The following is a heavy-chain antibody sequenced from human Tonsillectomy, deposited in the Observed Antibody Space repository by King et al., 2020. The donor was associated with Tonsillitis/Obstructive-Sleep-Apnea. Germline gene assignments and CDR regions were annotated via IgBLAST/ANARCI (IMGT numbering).Heavy chain of an antibody. CDR1: GVSFGSYA. D-gene: IGHD3-10*01. CDR3: AKSGGLWVGELGDY. Sequence: DVQLVESGGGLVQPGGSLRLSCVASGVSFGSYAMSWVRQAPGKGLEWVSGISGSGGTTYYAVSVKGRFTISRDNSRSTLFLQMNSLRAEDTATYYCAKSGGLWVGELGDYWGQGNLVTVSS. V-gene: IGHV3-23*04. CDR2: ISGSGGTT. J-gene: IGHJ4*02.